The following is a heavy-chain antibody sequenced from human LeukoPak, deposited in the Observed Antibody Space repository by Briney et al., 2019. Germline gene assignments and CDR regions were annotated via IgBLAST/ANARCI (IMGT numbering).Heavy chain of an antibody. Sequence: SETLSLTCSVSGASISSHYWSWIRQPPGKGLEWIGEIYHSGSTNYNPSLKSRVTMSLDKSKNQFSLKLTSVTAADTAVYYCAREAAGQWFDPWGQGTLVTVSS. CDR2: IYHSGST. CDR3: AREAAGQWFDP. J-gene: IGHJ5*02. D-gene: IGHD6-25*01. CDR1: GASISSHY. V-gene: IGHV4-59*11.